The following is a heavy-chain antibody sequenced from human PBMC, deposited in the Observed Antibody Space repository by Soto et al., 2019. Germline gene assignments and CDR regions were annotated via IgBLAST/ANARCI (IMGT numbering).Heavy chain of an antibody. CDR3: ATLNVGEDYGVP. CDR2: IYYSGST. CDR1: GGSISSYY. J-gene: IGHJ5*02. V-gene: IGHV4-59*01. D-gene: IGHD4-17*01. Sequence: SETLSLTCTVSGGSISSYYWSWIRQPPGKGLEWIGYIYYSGSTNYNPSLKSRVTISVDTSKNQFSLKLSSVTAADTAVYYCATLNVGEDYGVPWGQGTLVTVS.